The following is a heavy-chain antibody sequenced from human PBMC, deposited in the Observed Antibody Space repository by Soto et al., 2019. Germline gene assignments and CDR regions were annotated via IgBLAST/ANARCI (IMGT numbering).Heavy chain of an antibody. D-gene: IGHD5-18*01. CDR1: GFSLSTSGVG. V-gene: IGHV2-5*02. J-gene: IGHJ4*02. Sequence: QITLKESGPTLVKPTQTLTLTCTFSGFSLSTSGVGVGWIRQPPGKALEWLALIYWDDDKRYSPSLKGRLTITKDTSKNQVVLTITNMDPVDTATYYCAREDTAMALDYWGQGTLVTVSS. CDR2: IYWDDDK. CDR3: AREDTAMALDY.